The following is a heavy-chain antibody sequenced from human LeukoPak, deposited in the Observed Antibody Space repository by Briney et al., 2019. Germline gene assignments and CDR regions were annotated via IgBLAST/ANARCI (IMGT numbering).Heavy chain of an antibody. Sequence: GGTLRLSCAASGITIRNYGMTWVRQAPGRGLQWVSSINNSGTRTFYEDSVRGRFTISRDDSKNTIYLQMNSLRAEDTAVYYCARARYTVTDEPYYYYYMDVWGRGTTVTVSS. CDR1: GITIRNYG. J-gene: IGHJ6*03. CDR2: INNSGTRT. CDR3: ARARYTVTDEPYYYYYMDV. D-gene: IGHD4-17*01. V-gene: IGHV3-23*05.